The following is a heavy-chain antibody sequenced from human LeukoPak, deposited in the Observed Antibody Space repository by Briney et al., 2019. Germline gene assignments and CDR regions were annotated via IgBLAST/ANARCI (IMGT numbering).Heavy chain of an antibody. V-gene: IGHV3-30*18. CDR3: AKDAANYYGSGTPSGY. J-gene: IGHJ4*02. Sequence: GGSLRLSCAASGFTFSSYGMHWVRQAPGKGLEWVAVISYDGSNKYYADSVKGRFTISRDNSKNTLYLQMNSLRAEDTAVYYCAKDAANYYGSGTPSGYWGQGTLVTVSS. CDR1: GFTFSSYG. D-gene: IGHD3-10*01. CDR2: ISYDGSNK.